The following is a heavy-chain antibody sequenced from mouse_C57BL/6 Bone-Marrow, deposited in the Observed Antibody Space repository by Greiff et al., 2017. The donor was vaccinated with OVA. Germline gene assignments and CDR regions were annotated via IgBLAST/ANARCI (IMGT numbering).Heavy chain of an antibody. CDR3: TRGGGDLLLRWDYYAMDY. Sequence: QVQLQQSGAELVRPGASVTLSCKASGYTFTDYEMHWVKQTPVHGLEWIGAIDPETGGTAYNQKFKGKAILTADKSSSTAYMELRSLTSENSAVYYWTRGGGDLLLRWDYYAMDYWGQGTSVTVSS. J-gene: IGHJ4*01. CDR1: GYTFTDYE. D-gene: IGHD1-1*01. V-gene: IGHV1-15*01. CDR2: IDPETGGT.